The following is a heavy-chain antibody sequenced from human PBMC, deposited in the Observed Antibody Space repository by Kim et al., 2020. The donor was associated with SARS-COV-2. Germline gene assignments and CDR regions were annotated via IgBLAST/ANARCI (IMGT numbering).Heavy chain of an antibody. Sequence: SETLSLTCTVSGGSISPYYWSWIRQPPGKGLEWLGYIYYSGSTNYNPSLKSRVTISVDTSKKQFSLKLTSVTAADTAVYYCARARHTKVTPYDAFDMWGQGTMVTVSS. CDR1: GGSISPYY. CDR3: ARARHTKVTPYDAFDM. CDR2: IYYSGST. D-gene: IGHD4-17*01. V-gene: IGHV4-59*01. J-gene: IGHJ3*02.